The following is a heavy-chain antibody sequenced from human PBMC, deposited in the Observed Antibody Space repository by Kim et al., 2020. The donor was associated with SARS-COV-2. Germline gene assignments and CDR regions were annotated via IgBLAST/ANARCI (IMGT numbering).Heavy chain of an antibody. CDR3: AKPAKGYGSGSYYFDY. J-gene: IGHJ4*02. Sequence: SVKCRFTISRDNAKNTLYLQMNSLRAEDTAVYYCAKPAKGYGSGSYYFDYWGQGTLVTVSS. D-gene: IGHD3-10*01. V-gene: IGHV3-30*02.